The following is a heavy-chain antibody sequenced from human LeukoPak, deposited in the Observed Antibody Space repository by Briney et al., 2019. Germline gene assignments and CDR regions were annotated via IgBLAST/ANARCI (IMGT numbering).Heavy chain of an antibody. J-gene: IGHJ6*04. D-gene: IGHD3-10*01. V-gene: IGHV3-13*05. CDR2: IGTAGDP. CDR3: ARGRRNYYGSGSYYRLSYYYYGMDV. Sequence: GGSLRLSFAASGFTFSSYDMHWVRQATGKGLEWVSAIGTAGDPYYPSSVKGRFTISRENAKNSLYLQMNGLRAGDTAVYYCARGRRNYYGSGSYYRLSYYYYGMDVWGKGTTVTVSS. CDR1: GFTFSSYD.